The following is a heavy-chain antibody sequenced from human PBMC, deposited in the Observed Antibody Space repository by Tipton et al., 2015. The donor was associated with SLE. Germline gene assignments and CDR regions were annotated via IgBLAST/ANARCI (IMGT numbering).Heavy chain of an antibody. D-gene: IGHD1-26*01. CDR3: AMGQWEPALAF. V-gene: IGHV4-38-2*01. J-gene: IGHJ6*02. Sequence: TLSLTCAVSGYSISSGYYWGWIRQPPGKGLEWIGYIYYSGSTNYNPSLKSRVTISVDTSKNQFSLKLSSVTAADTAVYYCAMGQWEPALAFWGQGTTVTVSS. CDR1: GYSISSGYY. CDR2: IYYSGST.